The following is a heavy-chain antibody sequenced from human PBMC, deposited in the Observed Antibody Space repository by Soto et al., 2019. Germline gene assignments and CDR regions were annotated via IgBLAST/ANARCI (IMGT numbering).Heavy chain of an antibody. Sequence: PGGSLRLSCAASGFTFSSYAMSCVRQAPGKGLEWVSAISGSGGSTYYADSVKGRFTISRDNSKNTLYLQMNSLRAEDTAVYYCAPKIQPPRPPNGGVWGQGTLVTVSS. J-gene: IGHJ4*02. V-gene: IGHV3-23*01. CDR1: GFTFSSYA. CDR2: ISGSGGST. CDR3: APKIQPPRPPNGGV. D-gene: IGHD2-8*01.